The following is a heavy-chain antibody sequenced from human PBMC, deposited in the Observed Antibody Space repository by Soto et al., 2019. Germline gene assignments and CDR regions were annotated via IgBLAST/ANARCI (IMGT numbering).Heavy chain of an antibody. CDR3: ANARGYSGYGPFDY. J-gene: IGHJ4*02. Sequence: LRLSCAASGFAFRDFAMIWVRQAPGKGLEWVSAITGSGGSTYYADSVKGRFTISRDNSKNTLYLQMNSLRAEDTAVYYCANARGYSGYGPFDYWGREPWSPSPQ. CDR1: GFAFRDFA. D-gene: IGHD5-12*01. CDR2: ITGSGGST. V-gene: IGHV3-23*01.